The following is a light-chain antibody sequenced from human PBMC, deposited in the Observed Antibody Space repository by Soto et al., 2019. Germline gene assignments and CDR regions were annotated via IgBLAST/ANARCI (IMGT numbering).Light chain of an antibody. CDR3: QQDYNLPWT. CDR1: QSISSY. CDR2: AAS. V-gene: IGKV1-39*01. J-gene: IGKJ1*01. Sequence: IQMSHSPSALSASVVARVTITCRVSQSISSYLNWYQQKPGKAPKLLIYAASSLQSGVPSRFSGSGSETDFTLTISSLQPEDFAVYYCQQDYNLPWTFGHGTKVDIK.